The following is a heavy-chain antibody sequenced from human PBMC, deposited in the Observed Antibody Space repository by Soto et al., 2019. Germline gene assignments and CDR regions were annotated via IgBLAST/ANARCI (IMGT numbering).Heavy chain of an antibody. CDR3: ARQPSYCSGGSCSASWFDP. J-gene: IGHJ5*02. CDR2: INHSGST. Sequence: SETLSLTCAVYGGSFSGYYWSWIRQPPGKGLEWIGEINHSGSTNYNPSLKSRVTISVDTSKNQFSLKLSSVTAADTAVYYCARQPSYCSGGSCSASWFDPWGQGTLVTVSS. CDR1: GGSFSGYY. D-gene: IGHD2-15*01. V-gene: IGHV4-34*01.